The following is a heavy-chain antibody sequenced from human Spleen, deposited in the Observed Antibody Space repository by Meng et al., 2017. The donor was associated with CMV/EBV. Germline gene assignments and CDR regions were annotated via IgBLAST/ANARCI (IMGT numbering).Heavy chain of an antibody. V-gene: IGHV4-4*07. Sequence: GPLQESGPGRVKPSDTLSLTCIVSGGSIGTYYWPWIRQPAGKGLEWIVHIFTSGSTNYNPSLKSRVTMSIDPSKNQFSLKLSSVTAADTAVYYCARGAHYYPRYFDYWGQGALVTVSS. CDR2: IFTSGST. D-gene: IGHD3-10*01. CDR1: GGSIGTYY. CDR3: ARGAHYYPRYFDY. J-gene: IGHJ4*02.